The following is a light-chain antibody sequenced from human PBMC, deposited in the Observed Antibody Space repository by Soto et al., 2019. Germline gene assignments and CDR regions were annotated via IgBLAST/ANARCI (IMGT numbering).Light chain of an antibody. CDR1: QDINNF. J-gene: IGKJ5*01. CDR3: QQYDNLPPFT. Sequence: DIQMTQSPSSLSASVGDRVAITCQASQDINNFLNWYQQKPGKDPKLLIYDASNLETGVPSRFSGSGSGTDFTFTISSLQPEDIATYYCQQYDNLPPFTFGQGTRLEIK. CDR2: DAS. V-gene: IGKV1-33*01.